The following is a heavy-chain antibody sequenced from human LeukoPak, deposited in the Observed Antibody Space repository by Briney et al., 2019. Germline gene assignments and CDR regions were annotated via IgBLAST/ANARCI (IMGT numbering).Heavy chain of an antibody. CDR1: GGSFSGYY. CDR3: ASNRYDYVWGSYHPWYFDY. CDR2: INHSGST. Sequence: SETLSLTCAVYGGSFSGYYWSWIRQPPGKGLEWFGEINHSGSTNYNPSLKSRVTMSVDTSKNQFSLKLSSVTAADTAVYYCASNRYDYVWGSYHPWYFDYWGQGTLVTVSS. V-gene: IGHV4-34*01. D-gene: IGHD3-16*02. J-gene: IGHJ4*02.